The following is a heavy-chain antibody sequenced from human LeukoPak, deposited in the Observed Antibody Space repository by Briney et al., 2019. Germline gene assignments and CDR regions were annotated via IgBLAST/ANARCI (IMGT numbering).Heavy chain of an antibody. Sequence: SVKLSCKASGGTFSSYAISWVRQAPGQGLEWMGGIIPIFGTANYAQKFQGRVTITADESTSTAYMELSSLRSEDTAVYYCARVRDQYSSSWYWFFQHWGQGTLVTVSS. V-gene: IGHV1-69*01. D-gene: IGHD6-13*01. J-gene: IGHJ1*01. CDR2: IIPIFGTA. CDR3: ARVRDQYSSSWYWFFQH. CDR1: GGTFSSYA.